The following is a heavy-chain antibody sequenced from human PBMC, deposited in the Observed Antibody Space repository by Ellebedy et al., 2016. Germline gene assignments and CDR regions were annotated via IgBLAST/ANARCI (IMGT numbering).Heavy chain of an antibody. D-gene: IGHD3-22*01. Sequence: SETLSLXCTVSGGSISSGGYYWSWIRQHPGKGLEWIGYIYYSGSTYYNPSLKSRVTISVDTSKNQFSLKLSSVTAADTAVYYCARDNYDSSGYQFDYWGQGTLVTVSS. CDR2: IYYSGST. J-gene: IGHJ4*02. CDR1: GGSISSGGYY. CDR3: ARDNYDSSGYQFDY. V-gene: IGHV4-31*03.